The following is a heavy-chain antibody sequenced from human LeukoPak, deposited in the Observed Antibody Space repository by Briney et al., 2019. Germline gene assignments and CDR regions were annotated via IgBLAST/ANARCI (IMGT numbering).Heavy chain of an antibody. CDR2: IYSGGST. J-gene: IGHJ4*02. D-gene: IGHD1-14*01. CDR1: GFTFSSYS. CDR3: ARTRCYRPLGY. Sequence: GGSLRLSCAASGFTFSSYSMNWVRQAPGKGLEWVSVIYSGGSTYYADSVKGRITISRDNSKSTLYLQMNSLRAEDTAVYYCARTRCYRPLGYWGQGTLVTVSS. V-gene: IGHV3-53*01.